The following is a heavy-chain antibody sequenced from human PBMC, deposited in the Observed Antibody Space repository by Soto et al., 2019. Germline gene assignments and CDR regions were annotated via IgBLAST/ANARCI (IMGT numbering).Heavy chain of an antibody. CDR1: GFTFSSYA. J-gene: IGHJ6*02. CDR2: ISYDGSNK. Sequence: SGGSLRLSCAASGFTFSSYAMHWVRQAPGKGLEWVAVISYDGSNKYYADSVKGRFTISRDNSKNTLYLQMNRLKAEDTAVYYCAREYSYGYYYYYGMDVWGQGTTVTVSS. CDR3: AREYSYGYYYYYGMDV. D-gene: IGHD5-18*01. V-gene: IGHV3-30-3*01.